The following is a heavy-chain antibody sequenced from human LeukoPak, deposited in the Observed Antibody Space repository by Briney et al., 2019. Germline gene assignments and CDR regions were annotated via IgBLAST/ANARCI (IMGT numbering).Heavy chain of an antibody. Sequence: SETLSLTCTVSGGSISSYYWSWIRQPPGKGLEWIGYIYYSGSTYYNPSLKSRVTISVDTSKNQFSLKLSSVTAADTAVYYCARLEIVAGDYWGQGTLVTVSS. V-gene: IGHV4-59*08. D-gene: IGHD5-12*01. CDR3: ARLEIVAGDY. CDR2: IYYSGST. CDR1: GGSISSYY. J-gene: IGHJ4*02.